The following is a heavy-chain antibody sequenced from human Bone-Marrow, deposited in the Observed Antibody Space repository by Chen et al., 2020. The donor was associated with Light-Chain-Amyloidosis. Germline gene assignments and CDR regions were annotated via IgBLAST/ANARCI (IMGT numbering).Heavy chain of an antibody. D-gene: IGHD2-15*01. Sequence: QVQLQESGPGLVKPSETLSLTCTVSGGSISSYYWSWIRQPPGKGLEWIGYIYCSGSTNYNPALKSRVTISVDTSKSQFSLKLSSVTAADTAVYYCARGRENCSGGSCYSGPRRPCSSWFDHWGQGTLVTVSS. CDR2: IYCSGST. CDR1: GGSISSYY. V-gene: IGHV4-59*01. J-gene: IGHJ5*02. CDR3: ARGRENCSGGSCYSGPRRPCSSWFDH.